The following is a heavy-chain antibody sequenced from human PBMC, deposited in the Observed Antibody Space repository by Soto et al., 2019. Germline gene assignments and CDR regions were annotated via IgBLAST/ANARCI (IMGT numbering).Heavy chain of an antibody. V-gene: IGHV4-61*05. CDR2: IYYSGTT. CDR1: GGSISSSTYY. CDR3: ASHSSHWPFFDF. J-gene: IGHJ4*02. Sequence: PSETLSLTCTVSGGSISSSTYYWGWMRQPPGKGLEWIGYIYYSGTTSYNPSLNSRVTMSVDTSKNQFSLKLSSVTAADTAVYYCASHSSHWPFFDFWGQGTLVTVSS. D-gene: IGHD6-13*01.